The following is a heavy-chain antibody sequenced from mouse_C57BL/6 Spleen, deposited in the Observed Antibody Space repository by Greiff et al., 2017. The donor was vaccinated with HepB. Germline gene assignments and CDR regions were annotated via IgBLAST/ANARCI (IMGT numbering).Heavy chain of an antibody. D-gene: IGHD2-1*01. Sequence: QVQLQQPGAELVKPGASVKMSCKASGYTFTSYWITWVKQRPGQGLEWIGDIYPGSGSTNYNEKFKSKATLTVDTSSSTAYMQLSSLTSEDSAVYYCARSSYGNLGGFAYWGQGTLVTVSA. V-gene: IGHV1-55*01. J-gene: IGHJ3*01. CDR3: ARSSYGNLGGFAY. CDR2: IYPGSGST. CDR1: GYTFTSYW.